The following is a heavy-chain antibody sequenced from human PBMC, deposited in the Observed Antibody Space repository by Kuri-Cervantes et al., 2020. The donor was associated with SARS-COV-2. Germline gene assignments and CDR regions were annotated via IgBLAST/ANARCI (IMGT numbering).Heavy chain of an antibody. Sequence: ESLKISCAVYGGSFSGYYWSWIRQPPGKGLEWIGEINHSGSTNYNPSLKSRVTTSVDTSKNQFSLKLSSVTAADTAVYYCARVGHHFSTDFWSGYREASNWFDPWGQGTLVTVSS. CDR3: ARVGHHFSTDFWSGYREASNWFDP. CDR2: INHSGST. V-gene: IGHV4-34*01. CDR1: GGSFSGYY. J-gene: IGHJ5*02. D-gene: IGHD3-3*01.